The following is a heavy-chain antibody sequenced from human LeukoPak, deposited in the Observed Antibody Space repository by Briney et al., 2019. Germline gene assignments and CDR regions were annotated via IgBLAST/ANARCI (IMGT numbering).Heavy chain of an antibody. J-gene: IGHJ4*02. D-gene: IGHD2-15*01. CDR2: INHSGST. V-gene: IGHV4-34*01. CDR1: GGSFSGYY. CDR3: ARAKVLLKRRYCSGGSCPFDY. Sequence: AETLSLTCAVYGGSFSGYYWSWIRQPPGKGQEWIGEINHSGSTNYNPSLKSRVTISVDTSKNQFSLKLSSVTAADTAVYYCARAKVLLKRRYCSGGSCPFDYWGQGTLVTVSS.